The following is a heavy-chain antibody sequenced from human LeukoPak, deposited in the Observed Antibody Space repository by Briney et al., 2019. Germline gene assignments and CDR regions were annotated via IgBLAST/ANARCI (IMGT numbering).Heavy chain of an antibody. Sequence: GRSLRLSCAASGFTFSIYAMSWVRQAPGKGLGWVSGISDSGGRTYYTDSVRGRFTISRDNSKNTVYLLMNSLRADDTAVYYCARDGNPYCSGGNCFLDHWGQGTLVTVSS. V-gene: IGHV3-23*01. CDR2: ISDSGGRT. CDR3: ARDGNPYCSGGNCFLDH. J-gene: IGHJ4*02. CDR1: GFTFSIYA. D-gene: IGHD2-15*01.